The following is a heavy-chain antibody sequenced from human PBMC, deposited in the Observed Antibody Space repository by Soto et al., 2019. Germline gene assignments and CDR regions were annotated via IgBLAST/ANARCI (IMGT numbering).Heavy chain of an antibody. J-gene: IGHJ4*02. CDR2: ISAYNGNT. CDR1: GYTFTRYG. D-gene: IGHD6-6*01. Sequence: GASVKVSCKASGYTFTRYGISWVRQAPGQGLEWMGWISAYNGNTNYAQKFQGRVTMTIDTSTSTAYMELRSLRSDDMAVYFCASRSGQLPYYFDYWGQGTQVTVSS. CDR3: ASRSGQLPYYFDY. V-gene: IGHV1-18*03.